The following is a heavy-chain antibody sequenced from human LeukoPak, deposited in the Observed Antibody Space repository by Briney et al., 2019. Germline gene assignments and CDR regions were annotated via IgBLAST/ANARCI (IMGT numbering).Heavy chain of an antibody. V-gene: IGHV3-53*01. J-gene: IGHJ4*02. CDR2: LSSGGTT. D-gene: IGHD3-22*01. CDR1: GLPAIGSN. Sequence: GGSLRLSCAASGLPAIGSNMTWVPKAPGKGLEWVSVLSSGGTTYYADSVKGRFTISRDNSQNTLYLQMNSLRADDTAVYYCARANSMYYYDTWGQGTLVTVSS. CDR3: ARANSMYYYDT.